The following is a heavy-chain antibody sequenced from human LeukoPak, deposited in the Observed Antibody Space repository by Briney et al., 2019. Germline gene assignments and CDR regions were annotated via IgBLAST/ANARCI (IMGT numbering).Heavy chain of an antibody. J-gene: IGHJ4*02. Sequence: SETLSLTCTVSGGSISSYYWSWIRQPPGKGLEWIGYIYYSGSTNYNPSLKSRVTISVDTSKNQLSLKLSSVTAADTAVYYCARGYCSGGSCYSYFDYWGQGTLVTVSS. CDR1: GGSISSYY. CDR3: ARGYCSGGSCYSYFDY. CDR2: IYYSGST. V-gene: IGHV4-59*01. D-gene: IGHD2-15*01.